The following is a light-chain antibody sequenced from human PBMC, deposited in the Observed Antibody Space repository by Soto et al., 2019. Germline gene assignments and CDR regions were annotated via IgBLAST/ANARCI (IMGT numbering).Light chain of an antibody. V-gene: IGLV1-40*01. Sequence: QSVLTQPPSVSGAPGQRVIMSCTGSSSNIGAGFDVHWYQQLPGSAPTLLIYGNTNRPTGVPDRFSGSKGGTSASLTITGLQADDEADYYCQSYDISLRGNVFGHGTKVTVL. CDR3: QSYDISLRGNV. CDR1: SSNIGAGFD. CDR2: GNT. J-gene: IGLJ1*01.